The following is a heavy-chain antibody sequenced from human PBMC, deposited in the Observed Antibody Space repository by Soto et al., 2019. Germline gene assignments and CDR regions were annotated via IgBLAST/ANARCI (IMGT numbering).Heavy chain of an antibody. CDR1: GGSISSGDYY. CDR2: IYYSGST. CDR3: ARGRWQQLHFDY. J-gene: IGHJ4*02. V-gene: IGHV4-30-4*01. D-gene: IGHD2-15*01. Sequence: SETLSLTCTVSGGSISSGDYYWSWIRQPPGKGLEWIGYIYYSGSTYYNPSLKSRVTISVDTSKNQFSLKLSSVTAADTAVYYCARGRWQQLHFDYWGQGTLVTVS.